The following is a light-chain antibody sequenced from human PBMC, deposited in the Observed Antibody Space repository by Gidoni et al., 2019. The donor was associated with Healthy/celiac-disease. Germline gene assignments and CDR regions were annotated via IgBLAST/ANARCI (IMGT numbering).Light chain of an antibody. Sequence: EIVMTQSPATLSVSPGVRATLSCRASQSVSSNLAWYQQKPGQAPRLLIYSESTRATGIPARFSGSGSGTEFTLTISGLLSEDFAVYYCQQYNNWPLFGPXTKVDIK. V-gene: IGKV3-15*01. CDR3: QQYNNWPL. J-gene: IGKJ3*01. CDR1: QSVSSN. CDR2: SES.